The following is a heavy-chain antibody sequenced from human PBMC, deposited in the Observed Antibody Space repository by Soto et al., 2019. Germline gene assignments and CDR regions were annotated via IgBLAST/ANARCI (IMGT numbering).Heavy chain of an antibody. D-gene: IGHD3-22*01. J-gene: IGHJ4*02. CDR3: ARSLTYYYETSGYYLGNI. CDR1: GGTFSSYA. CDR2: IIPMVDTA. V-gene: IGHV1-69*01. Sequence: QVQLVQSGAEVKKPGSSVKGSCKASGGTFSSYAFSWVRQAPGQGLEWMGGIIPMVDTANYAQKFQDRVTISADESTSTAYMELSSLTSEDTAVYYCARSLTYYYETSGYYLGNIWGQGTLVTVSS.